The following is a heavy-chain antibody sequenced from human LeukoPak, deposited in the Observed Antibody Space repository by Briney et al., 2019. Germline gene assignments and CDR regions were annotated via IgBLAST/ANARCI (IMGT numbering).Heavy chain of an antibody. Sequence: GASVKVSCKPSGYTFTSYYMHWVRQAHGQGLEWRGIINPSGGSTSYAQKFQGRVTMTRDTSTSTVYMELSSLRSEDTAVYYCARMVPRAVGRSLDYWGQGTLVTVSS. V-gene: IGHV1-46*01. CDR3: ARMVPRAVGRSLDY. CDR1: GYTFTSYY. D-gene: IGHD2-8*01. CDR2: INPSGGST. J-gene: IGHJ4*02.